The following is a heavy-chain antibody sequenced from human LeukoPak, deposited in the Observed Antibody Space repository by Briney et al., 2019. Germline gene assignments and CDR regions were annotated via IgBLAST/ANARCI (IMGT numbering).Heavy chain of an antibody. CDR3: ARRSDGSGGDY. Sequence: SETLSLTCTVSGGSISSYYWSWIRQPPGKGLEWIGYIYYSGSTNYNPSLKSRVTISVDTSKNQFSLKLSSVTAADTAVYYCARRSDGSGGDYWGQGTLVTVSS. V-gene: IGHV4-59*01. CDR1: GGSISSYY. D-gene: IGHD3-10*01. J-gene: IGHJ4*02. CDR2: IYYSGST.